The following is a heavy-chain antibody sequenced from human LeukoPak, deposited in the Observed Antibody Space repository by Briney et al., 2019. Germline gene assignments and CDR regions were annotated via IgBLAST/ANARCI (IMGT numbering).Heavy chain of an antibody. CDR1: GFTFSDYY. CDR3: ARDVAAAGTANNWFDP. Sequence: PGGSQRLSCAASGFTFSDYYMSWIRQAPGKGLEWVSYISSSGSTIYYADSVKGRFTISRDNAKNSLYLQMNSLRAEDTAVYYCARDVAAAGTANNWFDPWGQGTLVTVSS. D-gene: IGHD6-13*01. J-gene: IGHJ5*02. CDR2: ISSSGSTI. V-gene: IGHV3-11*01.